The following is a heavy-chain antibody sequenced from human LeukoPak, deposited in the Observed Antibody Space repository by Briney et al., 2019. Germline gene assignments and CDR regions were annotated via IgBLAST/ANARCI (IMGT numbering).Heavy chain of an antibody. D-gene: IGHD3-3*01. CDR1: GLTFSSYA. CDR3: AKRSQIFGVVISPLFDY. J-gene: IGHJ4*02. CDR2: ISGSGGST. Sequence: GGSLRLSCAASGLTFSSYAMSWVRQAPGKGLEWVSAISGSGGSTYFADSVKGRFTISRDNSKNTLYLQMNSLRAEDTAVYYCAKRSQIFGVVISPLFDYWGQGTLVTVSS. V-gene: IGHV3-23*01.